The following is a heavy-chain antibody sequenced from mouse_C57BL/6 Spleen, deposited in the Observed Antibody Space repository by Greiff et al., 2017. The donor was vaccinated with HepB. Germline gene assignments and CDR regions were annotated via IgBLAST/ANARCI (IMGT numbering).Heavy chain of an antibody. CDR2: INPSTGGT. Sequence: EVQLQQSGPELVKPGASVKISCKASGCSFTGYYTNWVKQSPEKSLEWIGEINPSTGGTTYNQKFKAKATLTVDKSSSTAYMQLKSLTSEDSAVYYCARSDGTPFDYWGQGTTLTVSS. CDR3: ARSDGTPFDY. D-gene: IGHD1-1*01. J-gene: IGHJ2*01. CDR1: GCSFTGYY. V-gene: IGHV1-42*01.